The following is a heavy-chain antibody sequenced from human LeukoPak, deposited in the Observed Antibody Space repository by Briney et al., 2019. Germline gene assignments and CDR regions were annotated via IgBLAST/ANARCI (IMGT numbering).Heavy chain of an antibody. D-gene: IGHD2-2*01. CDR1: GGSFSGYY. Sequence: SETLSLTCAVYGGSFSGYYWSWIRQPPGKGLEWIGEINHSGSTNYYPSLKSRVTTSVDTSKNQFSLKLSSVTAADTAVYYCARGTVVVVVPAAMSYYYMDVWGKGTTVTVSS. V-gene: IGHV4-34*01. J-gene: IGHJ6*03. CDR3: ARGTVVVVVPAAMSYYYMDV. CDR2: INHSGST.